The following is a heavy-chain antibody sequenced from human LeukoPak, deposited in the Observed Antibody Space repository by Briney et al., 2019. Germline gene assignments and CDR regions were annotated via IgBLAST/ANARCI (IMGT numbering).Heavy chain of an antibody. CDR2: INHSGST. CDR1: GGSFSGYY. D-gene: IGHD6-19*01. Sequence: SETLSLTCAVYGGSFSGYYWSWIRQPPGKGLEWIGEINHSGSTNYNPSLKSLVTISVDTSKNQFSLKLSSVTAADTAVYYCARGRYSSGPFDYWGQGTLVTVSS. J-gene: IGHJ4*02. V-gene: IGHV4-34*01. CDR3: ARGRYSSGPFDY.